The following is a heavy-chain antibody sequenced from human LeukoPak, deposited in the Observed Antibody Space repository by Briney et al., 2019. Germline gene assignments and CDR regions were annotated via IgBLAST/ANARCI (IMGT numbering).Heavy chain of an antibody. J-gene: IGHJ2*01. CDR2: INSDGSST. D-gene: IGHD6-19*01. V-gene: IGHV3-74*01. CDR1: GFTFSSYW. Sequence: GGSLRLSCAASGFTFSSYWMHWVRQAPGKGLVWVSRINSDGSSTSYADSVKGWFTISRDNAKNTLYLQMNSLRAEDTAVYYCARPRGEQWLVRPNWYFDLWGRGTLVTVSS. CDR3: ARPRGEQWLVRPNWYFDL.